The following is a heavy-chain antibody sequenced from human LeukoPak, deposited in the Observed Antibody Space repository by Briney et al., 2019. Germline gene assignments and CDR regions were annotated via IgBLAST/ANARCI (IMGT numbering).Heavy chain of an antibody. J-gene: IGHJ4*02. CDR2: LCDGNT. V-gene: IGHV3-53*01. Sequence: PGGSLRPSCAASGLTVITNDMAWVRQAPGKGLEWVSVLCDGNTKYADSVQGRFTISRDNSKNTLYLEMNSLSPDDTAVYYCARGVEPLAANTLAYWGQGTLVTVSS. D-gene: IGHD1-14*01. CDR1: GLTVITND. CDR3: ARGVEPLAANTLAY.